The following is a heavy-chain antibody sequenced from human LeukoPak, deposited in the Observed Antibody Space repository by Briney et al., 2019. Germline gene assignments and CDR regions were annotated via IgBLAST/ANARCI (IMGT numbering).Heavy chain of an antibody. V-gene: IGHV3-21*01. CDR2: ISSSSSYI. CDR1: GFTFSSYS. CDR3: ARKPDYYDSSGYQPY. J-gene: IGHJ4*02. D-gene: IGHD3-22*01. Sequence: GGSLRLSCAASGFTFSSYSMNWVRQAPGKGLEWVSSISSSSSYIYYADSVKGRFTISRDNAKNSLYLQMNSLRAEDTAVYYCARKPDYYDSSGYQPYWGQGTLVTVSS.